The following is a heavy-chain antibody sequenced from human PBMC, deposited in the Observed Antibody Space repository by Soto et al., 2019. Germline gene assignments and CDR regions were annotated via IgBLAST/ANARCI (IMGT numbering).Heavy chain of an antibody. CDR2: IYSGGGT. J-gene: IGHJ4*02. CDR1: LFIVSDNY. D-gene: IGHD4-17*01. V-gene: IGHV3-66*01. Sequence: EVRLVQSGGGLVQPVGSLRLSCAASLFIVSDNYMSWVRQAPGKGLEWVSLIYSGGGTDYAESVKGRFTISRDNSKNTLYLQMHSLKAEDTGIYYCETRLTTAPYWGQGTVVTVSS. CDR3: ETRLTTAPY.